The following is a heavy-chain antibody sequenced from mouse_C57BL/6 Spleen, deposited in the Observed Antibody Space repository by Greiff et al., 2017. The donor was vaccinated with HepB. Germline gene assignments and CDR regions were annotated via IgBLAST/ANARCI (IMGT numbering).Heavy chain of an antibody. CDR3: ARGVIYDGYRGFAY. J-gene: IGHJ3*01. V-gene: IGHV5-4*03. D-gene: IGHD2-3*01. CDR2: ISDGGSYT. CDR1: GFTFSSYA. Sequence: EVMLVESGGGLVKPGGSLKLSCAASGFTFSSYAMSWVRQTPEKRLEWVATISDGGSYTYYPDNVKGRFTISRDNAKNNLYLQMSHLKSEDTAMYYCARGVIYDGYRGFAYWGQGTLVTVSA.